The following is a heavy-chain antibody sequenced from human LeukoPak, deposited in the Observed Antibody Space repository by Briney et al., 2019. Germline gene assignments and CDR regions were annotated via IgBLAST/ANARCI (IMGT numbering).Heavy chain of an antibody. V-gene: IGHV3-23*01. CDR2: VSASGSST. D-gene: IGHD3-10*01. CDR3: ARGGWELPRGLDY. Sequence: VGSLGLSCAASGFTFSSYAMSWVRQTPGKGLEWVSVVSASGSSTYDADSVKGRFTISRDNAKNSMYLEMNSLRVEDMALYYCARGGWELPRGLDYWGQGILVTVSS. CDR1: GFTFSSYA. J-gene: IGHJ4*02.